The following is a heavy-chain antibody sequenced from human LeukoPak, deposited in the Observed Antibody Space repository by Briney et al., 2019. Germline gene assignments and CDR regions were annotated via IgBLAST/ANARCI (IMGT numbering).Heavy chain of an antibody. CDR2: INPNSGGT. V-gene: IGHV1-2*06. CDR3: ARDHPDYGRTSDFDY. J-gene: IGHJ4*02. Sequence: ASVKVSCKASGYTFTGYYMHWVRQAPGQGLEWMGRINPNSGGTNYAQKFQGRVIMTRDTSISTAYMELSRLRSDDTAVYYCARDHPDYGRTSDFDYWGQGTLVTVSS. CDR1: GYTFTGYY. D-gene: IGHD4-17*01.